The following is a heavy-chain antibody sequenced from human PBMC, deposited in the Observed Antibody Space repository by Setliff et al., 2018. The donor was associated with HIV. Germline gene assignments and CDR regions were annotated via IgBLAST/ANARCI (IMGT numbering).Heavy chain of an antibody. V-gene: IGHV1-8*02. Sequence: GASVKVSCKASGYTFTSFDINRVRQATGQGLEWMGWMSPNSGYTVYAQKFQGRVTMTSSTSISTAYMELSRLRSEDTAVYYCARSLPYDSIPLDPWGQGTLVTVSS. CDR1: GYTFTSFD. J-gene: IGHJ5*02. D-gene: IGHD3-22*01. CDR2: MSPNSGYT. CDR3: ARSLPYDSIPLDP.